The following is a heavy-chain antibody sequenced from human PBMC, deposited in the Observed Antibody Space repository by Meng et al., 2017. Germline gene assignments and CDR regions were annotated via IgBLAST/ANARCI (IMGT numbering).Heavy chain of an antibody. J-gene: IGHJ4*02. D-gene: IGHD1-26*01. V-gene: IGHV7-4-1*02. CDR3: AREGRVDFDY. Sequence: QVQWVEARTGLKELGASVTVSCKASGDTYTSYAMNWVRPAPGQGLEWMGWIKTNTGNPTYVQGFTGRFVFSLDTSVSTAYLQISSLKAEDTAVYCCAREGRVDFDYWGQGTLVTVSS. CDR1: GDTYTSYA. CDR2: IKTNTGNP.